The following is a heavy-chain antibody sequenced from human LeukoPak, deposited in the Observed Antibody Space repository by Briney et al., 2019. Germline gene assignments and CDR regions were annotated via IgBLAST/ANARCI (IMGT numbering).Heavy chain of an antibody. J-gene: IGHJ4*02. D-gene: IGHD3-22*01. CDR2: IKSKTDGGTT. CDR3: TRRSMDYYDSSGYN. V-gene: IGHV3-15*01. Sequence: PGGSLRLSCAASGFTFSNAWMSWVRQAPGKGLEWVGRIKSKTDGGTTDYAAPVKGRFTISRDDSKNTLYLQMNSLKTEDTAVYYCTRRSMDYYDSSGYNWGQGTLVTVSS. CDR1: GFTFSNAW.